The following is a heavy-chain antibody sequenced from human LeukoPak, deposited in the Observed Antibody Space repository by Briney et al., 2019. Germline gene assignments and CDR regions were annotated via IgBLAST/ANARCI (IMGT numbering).Heavy chain of an antibody. V-gene: IGHV3-30-3*01. CDR1: GFTFNTYA. CDR2: ISFDGNNR. J-gene: IGHJ6*03. Sequence: GGSLRLSCAASGFTFNTYAMHWVRQAPGKGLEWVTVISFDGNNRYYADSVRGRFTVSRDNSKNAVYLQMYSLRAEDTALYYCARVVTAWSMDVWGKGTTVTVSS. CDR3: ARVVTAWSMDV. D-gene: IGHD2-21*02.